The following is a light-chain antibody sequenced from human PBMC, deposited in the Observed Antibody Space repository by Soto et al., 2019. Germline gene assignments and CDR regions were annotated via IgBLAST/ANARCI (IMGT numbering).Light chain of an antibody. CDR3: QSYDNSLSAYYV. CDR2: GNS. V-gene: IGLV1-40*01. CDR1: SSNIGAGYD. Sequence: QCVLTQPPSVSGAAGQRVTISCTGSSSNIGAGYDVHWYQQLPGTAPKLLIYGNSNRPSGVPDRFSGSKSGTSASLAITGLQAEDEADYYCQSYDNSLSAYYVFGTGTKVTVL. J-gene: IGLJ1*01.